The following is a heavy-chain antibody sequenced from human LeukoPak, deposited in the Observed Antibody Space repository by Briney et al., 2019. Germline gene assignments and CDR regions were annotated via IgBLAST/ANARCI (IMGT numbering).Heavy chain of an antibody. J-gene: IGHJ6*02. D-gene: IGHD4-23*01. CDR2: ISYDGSNK. CDR3: ARGGGQGPWYYGMDV. CDR1: GFTFSSYA. Sequence: GGSLRLSCAASGFTFSSYAMHWVRQAPGKGLEWVAVISYDGSNKYYADSVKGRFTISRDNSKNTLYLQMNSLRAEDTAVYYCARGGGQGPWYYGMDVWGQGTTVTVSS. V-gene: IGHV3-30*04.